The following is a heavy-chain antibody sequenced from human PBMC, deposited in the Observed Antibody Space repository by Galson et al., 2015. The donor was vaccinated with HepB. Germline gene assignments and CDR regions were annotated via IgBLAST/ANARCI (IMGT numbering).Heavy chain of an antibody. CDR1: GGTFSSYA. J-gene: IGHJ4*02. Sequence: SVKVSCKASGGTFSSYAISWVRQAPGQGLEWMGGIIPIFGTANYAQKFQGRVTITADESTSTAYMELSSLRSEDTAVYFCARDDRSRGWYYFAHWGQGTLVTVSS. D-gene: IGHD3-22*01. CDR3: ARDDRSRGWYYFAH. V-gene: IGHV1-69*13. CDR2: IIPIFGTA.